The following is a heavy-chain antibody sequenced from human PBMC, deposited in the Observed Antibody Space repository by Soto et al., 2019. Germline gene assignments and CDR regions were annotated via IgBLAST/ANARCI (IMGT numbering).Heavy chain of an antibody. CDR2: ISGSDGKT. D-gene: IGHD3-3*01. V-gene: IGHV3-23*01. CDR1: GFSFGSYA. J-gene: IGHJ4*02. CDR3: ARWSYLDY. Sequence: GGSLRLSXAASGFSFGSYALSWVRQAPGKGLEWASTISGSDGKTFYADSVKGRFSISRDTSQNTLYLQMNSLRADDTAIYYCARWSYLDYWGQGTRVTVSS.